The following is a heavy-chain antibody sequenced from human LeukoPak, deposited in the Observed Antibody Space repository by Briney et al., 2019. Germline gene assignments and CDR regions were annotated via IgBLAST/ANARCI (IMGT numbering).Heavy chain of an antibody. Sequence: PGGSLRLSCAASGFSFSSFAMTWVRQSPGKGLEWVSSINGRGDGPFYADSVKGRFTISRDNSKNTVDLQLNSLRDGDTALYYCAKDSPLSPGRHPYYFDYWGLGTLVTVSS. CDR3: AKDSPLSPGRHPYYFDY. V-gene: IGHV3-23*01. D-gene: IGHD3-16*02. CDR1: GFSFSSFA. J-gene: IGHJ4*02. CDR2: INGRGDGP.